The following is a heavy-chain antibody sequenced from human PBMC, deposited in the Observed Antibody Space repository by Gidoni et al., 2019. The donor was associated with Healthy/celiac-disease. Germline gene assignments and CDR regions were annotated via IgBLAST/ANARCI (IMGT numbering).Heavy chain of an antibody. CDR3: IAAAGPDY. J-gene: IGHJ4*02. Sequence: EVQLVESGGGLVNPGGSLRLSCAASGFPFSSDSMNWVRQAPGKKLAWVSSISSSSSYIYDADSVKGRFTISRDNAKNSLYLQMNSLRAEDTAVYYCIAAAGPDYWGQGTLVTVSS. CDR2: ISSSSSYI. V-gene: IGHV3-21*01. D-gene: IGHD6-13*01. CDR1: GFPFSSDS.